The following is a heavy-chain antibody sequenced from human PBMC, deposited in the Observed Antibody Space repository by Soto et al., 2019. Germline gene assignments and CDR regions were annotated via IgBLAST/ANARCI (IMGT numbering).Heavy chain of an antibody. CDR3: ARGLRGISFYGMDV. D-gene: IGHD3-16*01. Sequence: QVQLVESGGGGVQPGRSLRLSCAASGFTFSLYGMHWVRQAPGTGLEWVAVIWYDGSNKFYADSVKGRFTISRDNSKNTLYLQMNSLRDEDTAVYYCARGLRGISFYGMDVWGQGTTVIVSS. CDR1: GFTFSLYG. J-gene: IGHJ6*02. CDR2: IWYDGSNK. V-gene: IGHV3-33*01.